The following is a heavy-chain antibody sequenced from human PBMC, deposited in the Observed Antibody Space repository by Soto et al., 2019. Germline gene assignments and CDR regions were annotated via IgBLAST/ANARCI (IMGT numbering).Heavy chain of an antibody. J-gene: IGHJ6*02. V-gene: IGHV1-69*02. CDR1: GGTFSSYT. Sequence: HVQLVQSGAEVKKPGSSVKVSCKASGGTFSSYTISWVRLAPGQGLEWMGRIIPILGIANYAQKFQGRVTITADKSTSTAYMELSSLRSEDTAVYYCASVDQRITMVRGVISYGMDVWGQGTTVTVSS. D-gene: IGHD3-10*01. CDR2: IIPILGIA. CDR3: ASVDQRITMVRGVISYGMDV.